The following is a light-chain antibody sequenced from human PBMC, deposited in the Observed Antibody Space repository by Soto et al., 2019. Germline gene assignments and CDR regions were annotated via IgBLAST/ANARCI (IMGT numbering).Light chain of an antibody. CDR1: SSDVGAYDY. V-gene: IGLV2-14*03. Sequence: QSVLTQPASVSGSPGQSITISCTGTSSDVGAYDYVSWYQQHPDTAPKLMIYDVSDRPSGVSDRFSGSKSDNTASLTISGLQAEDEADYYCSSYTSSFTVIFGGGTKLTVL. CDR3: SSYTSSFTVI. CDR2: DVS. J-gene: IGLJ2*01.